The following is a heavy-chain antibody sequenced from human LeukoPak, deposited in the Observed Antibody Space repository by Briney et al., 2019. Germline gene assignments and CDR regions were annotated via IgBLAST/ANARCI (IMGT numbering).Heavy chain of an antibody. J-gene: IGHJ4*02. CDR3: ARRRPVVRGVIPGFDY. V-gene: IGHV4-39*01. Sequence: SETLSLTCTVSGGSTSSSNYYWGWIRQPPGKGLEWIGSIYYSGSTYYNPSLKSRVTISVDTSKNQFSLKLSSVTAADTAVYYCARRRPVVRGVIPGFDYWGQGTLVTVSS. CDR1: GGSTSSSNYY. CDR2: IYYSGST. D-gene: IGHD3-10*01.